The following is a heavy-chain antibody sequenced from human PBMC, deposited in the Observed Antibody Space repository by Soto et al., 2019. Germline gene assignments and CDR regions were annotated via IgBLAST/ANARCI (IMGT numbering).Heavy chain of an antibody. CDR2: ISYDGSNK. CDR1: GFTFSSYG. V-gene: IGHV3-30*18. Sequence: QVQLVESGGGVVQPGRSLRLSCAASGFTFSSYGMHWVRQAPGKGLEWVAVISYDGSNKYYADSVKGRFTISRDNSMNTLYLQMNSLRAEDTAVYYCAKDLRVVVAATPYYYYYGMDVWGQGTTVTVSS. CDR3: AKDLRVVVAATPYYYYYGMDV. J-gene: IGHJ6*02. D-gene: IGHD2-15*01.